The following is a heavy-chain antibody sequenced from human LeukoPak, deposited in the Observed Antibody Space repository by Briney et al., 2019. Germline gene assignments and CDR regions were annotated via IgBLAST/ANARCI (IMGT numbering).Heavy chain of an antibody. CDR3: ARVNLGALVRGVFHYIGMDV. J-gene: IGHJ6*02. CDR1: GFTVSDYR. Sequence: PGGSLRLSCAVSGFTVSDYRLSWVRQAPGKGLEWVSSVSRSATYIYYADSVKGRFTISRDNAKNSLFLQMNSLRAEDTAVYYCARVNLGALVRGVFHYIGMDVWGQGTTVTVSS. D-gene: IGHD3-10*01. V-gene: IGHV3-21*01. CDR2: VSRSATYI.